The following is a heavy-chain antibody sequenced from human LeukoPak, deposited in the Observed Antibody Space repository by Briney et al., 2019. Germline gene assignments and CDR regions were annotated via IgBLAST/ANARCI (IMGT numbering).Heavy chain of an antibody. Sequence: PSETLSLTCAVSGYSISSGYYWGWIRQPPGKGLEWIGRIYHSGSTYYNPSLKSRVTISVDTSKNQFSLKLSSVTAADTAVYYCARRVPGYDSSGPEDAFDIWGQGTMVTVSS. CDR3: ARRVPGYDSSGPEDAFDI. CDR2: IYHSGST. D-gene: IGHD3-22*01. V-gene: IGHV4-38-2*01. CDR1: GYSISSGYY. J-gene: IGHJ3*02.